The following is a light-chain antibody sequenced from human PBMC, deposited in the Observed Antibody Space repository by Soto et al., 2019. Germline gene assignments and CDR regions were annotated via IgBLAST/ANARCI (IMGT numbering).Light chain of an antibody. V-gene: IGLV1-51*01. CDR2: DDN. Sequence: QSAMTQPPSVSAAPGQKVTISCSGSSSNIGGNSVSWYQQLPGTAPKLLIYDDNKRPSGIPDRFSGSKSGTSATLGITGFQTGDEADYYCSSYTSINKVFGGGTKVTVL. CDR1: SSNIGGNS. CDR3: SSYTSINKV. J-gene: IGLJ2*01.